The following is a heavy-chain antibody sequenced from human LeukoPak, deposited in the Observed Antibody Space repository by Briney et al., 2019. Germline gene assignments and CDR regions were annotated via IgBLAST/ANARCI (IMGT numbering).Heavy chain of an antibody. D-gene: IGHD2-15*01. CDR2: IYTSGST. CDR1: GGSIGSGSYY. V-gene: IGHV4-61*02. Sequence: PSETLSLTCTVSGGSIGSGSYYWSWIRQPAGKGLEWIGRIYTSGSTNYNPSLKSRVTISVDTSKNQFSLKLSSVTAADTAVYYCASSDGGSYYYYYYMDVWGKGTTVTVSS. J-gene: IGHJ6*03. CDR3: ASSDGGSYYYYYYMDV.